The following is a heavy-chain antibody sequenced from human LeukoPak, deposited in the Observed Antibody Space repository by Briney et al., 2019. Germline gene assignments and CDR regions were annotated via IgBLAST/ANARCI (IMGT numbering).Heavy chain of an antibody. J-gene: IGHJ5*02. V-gene: IGHV4-61*02. CDR3: ARGSGWNSFDP. CDR2: IYSNGWT. D-gene: IGHD6-19*01. CDR1: GGSISTDLYY. Sequence: PSQTLSLTCTVSGGSISTDLYYWTWIRQPAGKGLEWIGRIYSNGWTDYSPPLKSRVSISIDTSKNHFSLKMSLATAADTALYYCARGSGWNSFDPWGQGTLVTVSS.